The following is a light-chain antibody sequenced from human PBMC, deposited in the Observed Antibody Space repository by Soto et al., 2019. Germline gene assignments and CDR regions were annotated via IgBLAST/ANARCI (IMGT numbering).Light chain of an antibody. CDR1: SSDVGGYNF. CDR2: DVS. CDR3: SSYTSSSTYV. Sequence: ALTQPASVSGSPGQSITISCTGTSSDVGGYNFVSWYQQYPGKAPKLMIYDVSNRPSGVSNRFSGSKSGNTASLTISGLQAEDEADYYCSSYTSSSTYVFGTGTKVTVL. V-gene: IGLV2-14*01. J-gene: IGLJ1*01.